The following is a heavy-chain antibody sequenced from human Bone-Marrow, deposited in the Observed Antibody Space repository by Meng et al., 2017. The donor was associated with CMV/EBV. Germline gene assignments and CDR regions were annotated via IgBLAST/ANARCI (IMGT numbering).Heavy chain of an antibody. CDR2: IYYSGTS. V-gene: IGHV4-39*07. CDR1: YISFSSRA. Sequence: YISFSSRAWSWIRQHPGKGLEWIGSIYYSGTSYYNESLKSRVTMSVDTSKNQFSLKLNSVTAADSAVYYCARERGGYSHDAFDIWGRGTLVTVSS. CDR3: ARERGGYSHDAFDI. D-gene: IGHD1-26*01. J-gene: IGHJ3*02.